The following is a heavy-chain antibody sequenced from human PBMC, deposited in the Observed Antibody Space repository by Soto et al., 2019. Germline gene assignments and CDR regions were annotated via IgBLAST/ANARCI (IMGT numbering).Heavy chain of an antibody. V-gene: IGHV5-51*01. J-gene: IGHJ4*02. Sequence: GESLKISCQASGYTFTTYWIGWVRQMPGKGLEWLGIIYPEDSDSRYSPSFQGQVTFSADTSTNTAYLQRSSLKASDTAMYFCARRSSYGFFDFWGQGTLVTVSS. CDR2: IYPEDSDS. CDR1: GYTFTTYW. D-gene: IGHD5-18*01. CDR3: ARRSSYGFFDF.